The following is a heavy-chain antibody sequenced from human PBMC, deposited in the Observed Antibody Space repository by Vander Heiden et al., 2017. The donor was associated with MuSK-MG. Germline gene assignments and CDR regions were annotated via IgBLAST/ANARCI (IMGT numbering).Heavy chain of an antibody. Sequence: QVQLVQSGAEVKKPGASVKVSCKASGYTFTSYDINWVRQATGQGLEWMGWMNTNRGNTGYAQRFQGRVTMTRNTSITTAYMEMSSLRSEDTAVYYCARGAIQLPNWGQGTLVTVSS. CDR2: MNTNRGNT. CDR1: GYTFTSYD. J-gene: IGHJ4*02. V-gene: IGHV1-8*01. CDR3: ARGAIQLPN. D-gene: IGHD5-18*01.